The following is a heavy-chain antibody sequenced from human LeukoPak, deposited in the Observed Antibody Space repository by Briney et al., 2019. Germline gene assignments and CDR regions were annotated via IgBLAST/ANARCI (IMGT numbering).Heavy chain of an antibody. Sequence: PGGSLRLSCAASGFSFSNYAISWVRQVPGKGLERVSAISGRDDSTYYADSVKGRFTISRDTSKNTLYLQMNSLRAEDTAVYYCAKWGDYDVLTGYYDSDYWGQGTLVTVSS. CDR1: GFSFSNYA. J-gene: IGHJ4*02. V-gene: IGHV3-23*01. CDR3: AKWGDYDVLTGYYDSDY. CDR2: ISGRDDST. D-gene: IGHD3-9*01.